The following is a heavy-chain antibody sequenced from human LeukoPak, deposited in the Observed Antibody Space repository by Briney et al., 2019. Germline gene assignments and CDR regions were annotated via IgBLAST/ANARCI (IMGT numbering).Heavy chain of an antibody. D-gene: IGHD5-24*01. CDR1: GVSVSSGGYS. CDR2: IYHSGST. V-gene: IGHV4-30-2*01. Sequence: SETLSLTCTVSGVSVSSGGYSWSWIRQPPGKGLEWIGYIYHSGSTYYNPSLKSRVTISVDRSKNQFSLKLSSVTAADTAVYYCARGGDGYNYSPFDYWGQGTLVTVSS. J-gene: IGHJ4*02. CDR3: ARGGDGYNYSPFDY.